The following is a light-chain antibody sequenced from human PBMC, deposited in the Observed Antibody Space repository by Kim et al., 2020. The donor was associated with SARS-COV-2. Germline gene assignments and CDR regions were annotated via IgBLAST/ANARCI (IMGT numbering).Light chain of an antibody. Sequence: SVSPGERSPLSCRASQSIRSYLAWYQQKPGQAPRLLVYAASTRATGVPARFSGSGSGTEFTLTISGLQSEDFAVYYCQQYNNWPCFGGGTKVDIK. CDR3: QQYNNWPC. J-gene: IGKJ4*01. CDR1: QSIRSY. CDR2: AAS. V-gene: IGKV3-15*01.